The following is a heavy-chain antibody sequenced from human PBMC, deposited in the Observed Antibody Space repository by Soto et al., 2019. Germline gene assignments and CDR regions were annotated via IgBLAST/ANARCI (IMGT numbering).Heavy chain of an antibody. CDR3: AKRQGTGLAAKNFDF. CDR2: ISDGGDLI. V-gene: IGHV3-23*01. D-gene: IGHD2-15*01. Sequence: GGSLRLSCAASGFPFSNHAMSWVRQAPGKGLEWVSGISDGGDLIYYADSVKGRFSMSRDNSENMLYLQMANLRAEDTAIYFCAKRQGTGLAAKNFDFWGQGTLVTVSS. J-gene: IGHJ4*02. CDR1: GFPFSNHA.